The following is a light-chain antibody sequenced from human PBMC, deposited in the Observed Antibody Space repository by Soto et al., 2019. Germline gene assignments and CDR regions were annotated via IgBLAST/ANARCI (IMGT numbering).Light chain of an antibody. J-gene: IGKJ5*01. CDR1: QTISSW. CDR2: GAS. Sequence: DIQMAQCPSSLSGSVGDRVTITCRASQTISSWLAWYQHKPGRTPELLIHGASRLQSGVPARFSGSGSGTDFTLSINSLQPEDFATYYCQQAYSFPITFGQGTRLEIK. CDR3: QQAYSFPIT. V-gene: IGKV1-12*01.